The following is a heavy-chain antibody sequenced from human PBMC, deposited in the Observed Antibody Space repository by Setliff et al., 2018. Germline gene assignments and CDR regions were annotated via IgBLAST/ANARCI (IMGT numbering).Heavy chain of an antibody. CDR3: ARWTARAVDY. D-gene: IGHD6-6*01. CDR1: GFTFSSYG. J-gene: IGHJ4*02. V-gene: IGHV3-20*04. CDR2: LSWRGDNI. Sequence: GGSLRLSCAASGFTFSSYGMSWVRQAPGKGLEWVSGLSWRGDNIGYADSVKSRFTISRDNAKNSLYLQMSSLRAEDTAVYYCARWTARAVDYWGQGTLVTVSS.